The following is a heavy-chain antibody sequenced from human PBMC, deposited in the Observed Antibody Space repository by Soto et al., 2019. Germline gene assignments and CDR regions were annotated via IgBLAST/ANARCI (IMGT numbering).Heavy chain of an antibody. CDR1: GYTFTSCA. Sequence: AASVKVSCRASGYTFTSCAMHCVRQAPGQRLEWMGWINAGNGNTKYSQKFQGRVTITRDTSASTAYMELSSLRSEDTAVYYCARDREYDFWSGYFPVDPWGQGNLVTVS. CDR3: ARDREYDFWSGYFPVDP. J-gene: IGHJ5*02. D-gene: IGHD3-3*01. CDR2: INAGNGNT. V-gene: IGHV1-3*01.